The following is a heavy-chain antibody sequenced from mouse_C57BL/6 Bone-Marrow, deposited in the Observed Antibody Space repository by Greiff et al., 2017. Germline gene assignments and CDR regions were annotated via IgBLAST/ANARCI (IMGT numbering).Heavy chain of an antibody. CDR3: ASDLLWLRREGY. CDR2: IYPGSGST. J-gene: IGHJ2*01. CDR1: GYTFTSYW. D-gene: IGHD2-2*01. Sequence: QVQLQQSGAELVKPGASVKMSCKASGYTFTSYWITWVKPRPGHGLEWIGDIYPGSGSTNYNEKFKSKATLTVDTSSSTAYMQLSSLTSEDSAVYYCASDLLWLRREGYWGQGTTLTVSS. V-gene: IGHV1-55*01.